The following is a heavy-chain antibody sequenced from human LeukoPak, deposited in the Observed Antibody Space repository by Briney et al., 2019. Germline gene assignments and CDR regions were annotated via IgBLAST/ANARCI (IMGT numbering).Heavy chain of an antibody. Sequence: PGGSLRLSCAASGFTFSSFALSWVRQAPGKGLEWVSGVSYTRVATYYADSVKGRFTISRDDSQNILYLQMNGLRAEDTAVYYCAKGDSGYYYDSSGYLNWFDPWGQGTLVTVSS. V-gene: IGHV3-23*01. CDR2: VSYTRVAT. J-gene: IGHJ5*02. CDR3: AKGDSGYYYDSSGYLNWFDP. CDR1: GFTFSSFA. D-gene: IGHD3-22*01.